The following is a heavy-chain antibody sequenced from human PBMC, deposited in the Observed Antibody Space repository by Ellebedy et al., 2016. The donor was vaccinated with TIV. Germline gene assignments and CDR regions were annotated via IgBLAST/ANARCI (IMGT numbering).Heavy chain of an antibody. CDR2: ISSSSSYI. V-gene: IGHV3-21*01. Sequence: GGSLRLSXAASGFTFSSYSMNWVRQAPGKGLEWVSSISSSSSYIYYADSVKGRFTISRDNAKNSLYLQVNSLRAEDTAVYYCARAPRYYYDSSGHGYWGQGTLVTVSS. J-gene: IGHJ4*02. CDR3: ARAPRYYYDSSGHGY. CDR1: GFTFSSYS. D-gene: IGHD3-22*01.